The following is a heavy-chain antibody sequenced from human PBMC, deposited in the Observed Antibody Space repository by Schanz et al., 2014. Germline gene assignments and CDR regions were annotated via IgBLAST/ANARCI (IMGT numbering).Heavy chain of an antibody. CDR1: GYTFTSYS. CDR2: INPSGGST. CDR3: ARGRTFDY. Sequence: QVQLVQSGAEVKKPGASVKVSCKASGYTFTSYSMHWVRQAPGQGLEWMGIINPSGGSTRYGQKFQGRITVTTDTSTSTVYLELSSLRSDDTAVYYCARGRTFDYWGQGTLVTVSS. V-gene: IGHV1-46*01. J-gene: IGHJ4*02.